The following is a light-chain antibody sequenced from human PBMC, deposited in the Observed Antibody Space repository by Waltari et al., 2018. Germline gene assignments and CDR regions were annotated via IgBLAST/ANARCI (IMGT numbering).Light chain of an antibody. CDR1: QSLLHSNGYNY. V-gene: IGKV2-28*01. CDR3: MQALQIPWT. Sequence: DIVMTQSPLSLPVTPGEPASISCRSSQSLLHSNGYNYLDWYLQKPGQSPQLLSYLGCNRASGVPDRFSGSESGTDFTLKISRVEAEDVGVYYCMQALQIPWTFGQGTKVEIK. CDR2: LGC. J-gene: IGKJ1*01.